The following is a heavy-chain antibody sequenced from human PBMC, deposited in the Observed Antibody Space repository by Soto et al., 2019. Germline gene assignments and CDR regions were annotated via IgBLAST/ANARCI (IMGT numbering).Heavy chain of an antibody. J-gene: IGHJ4*02. Sequence: QVQLQESGPGLVKPSQTLSLTCTVSGGSISSGGYYWTWIRQYPGKGLEWIGYIYYSGSTFYNPSIKSRVSISVDTSKNQFSLHLSSLTAADTAVYYCARGLSVTLFDYWGQGTLVTVSS. CDR2: IYYSGST. CDR3: ARGLSVTLFDY. V-gene: IGHV4-31*03. D-gene: IGHD4-17*01. CDR1: GGSISSGGYY.